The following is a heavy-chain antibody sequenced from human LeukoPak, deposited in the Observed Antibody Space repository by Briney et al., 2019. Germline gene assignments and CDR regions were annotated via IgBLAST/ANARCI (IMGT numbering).Heavy chain of an antibody. CDR2: ISWNSGSI. D-gene: IGHD6-25*01. CDR1: GFTFDDYA. V-gene: IGHV3-9*01. J-gene: IGHJ2*01. Sequence: GRSLRLSCAASGFTFDDYAMHWVRQAPGKGLEWVSGISWNSGSIGYADSVKGRFTISRDNAKNSLYLQMNSLRAEDTALYYCAKDMERLGSWYFDLWGRGTLVTVSS. CDR3: AKDMERLGSWYFDL.